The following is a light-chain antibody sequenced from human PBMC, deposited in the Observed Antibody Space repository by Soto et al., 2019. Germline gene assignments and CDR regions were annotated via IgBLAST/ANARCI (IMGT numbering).Light chain of an antibody. CDR1: SSKVGSNN. V-gene: IGLV1-44*01. CDR2: SNN. CDR3: AAWDDSLNNYV. Sequence: QSVLTQPPSASGTPGQRVIISCSGSSSKVGSNNVNWYQQLPGTAPKLLIYSNNHRPSGVPDRFSGSKSGTSASLAISGLQSEDEADYYCAAWDDSLNNYVFGTGTKVTVL. J-gene: IGLJ1*01.